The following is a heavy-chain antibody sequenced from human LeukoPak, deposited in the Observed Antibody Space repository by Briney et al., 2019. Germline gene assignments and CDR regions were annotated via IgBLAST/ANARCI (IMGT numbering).Heavy chain of an antibody. J-gene: IGHJ6*02. V-gene: IGHV3-23*01. CDR3: ARTIAQYSNSWLYFYYGLDV. CDR2: ISGGSEDT. CDR1: GFTFGSYA. D-gene: IGHD6-13*01. Sequence: PGGSLRLSCTASGFTFGSYAMSWVRQAPGKGLEWVSSISGGSEDTYYADSVKGRFTISRDNSKSTLNLQSNSLRAEDTAVYYCARTIAQYSNSWLYFYYGLDVWGQGTTVTVSS.